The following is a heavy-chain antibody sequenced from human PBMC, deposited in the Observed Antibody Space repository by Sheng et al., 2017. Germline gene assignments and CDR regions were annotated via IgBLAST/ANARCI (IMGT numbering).Heavy chain of an antibody. V-gene: IGHV1-18*01. J-gene: IGHJ4*02. CDR1: GYPFTTYG. CDR3: TRANVGAGTPPFDF. CDR2: ISTYHGNT. D-gene: IGHD6-19*01. Sequence: QVQLVQSGSEVKKPGTSVRVSCKASGYPFTTYGINWVRQAPGQGLEWMGWISTYHGNTDYAQRFRDRVTVTADTSTSTAYLDLRGLRSDDTAIYFCTRANVGAGTPPFDFWGQGTLVTVSS.